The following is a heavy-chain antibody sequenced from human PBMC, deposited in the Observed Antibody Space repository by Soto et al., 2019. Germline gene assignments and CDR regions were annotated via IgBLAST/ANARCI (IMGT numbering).Heavy chain of an antibody. CDR2: IYYSGST. J-gene: IGHJ4*02. CDR3: ARDGMADGNKWMGYSDY. D-gene: IGHD1-26*01. V-gene: IGHV4-31*03. CDR1: GGSISSGGYY. Sequence: QVQLQESGPGLVKPSQTLSLTCTVSGGSISSGGYYWSWIRQHPGKGLEWIGYIYYSGSTYYNPSLKSRVTISVDTSKNQFSLKLSSVTAADTAVYYCARDGMADGNKWMGYSDYWGQGTLVTVSS.